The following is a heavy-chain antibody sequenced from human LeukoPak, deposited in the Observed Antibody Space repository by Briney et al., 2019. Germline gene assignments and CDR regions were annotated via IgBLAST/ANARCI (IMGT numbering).Heavy chain of an antibody. CDR1: GFTFSSYS. D-gene: IGHD3-10*01. V-gene: IGHV3-21*01. J-gene: IGHJ4*02. Sequence: GGSLRLSCAASGFTFSSYSMNWVRQAPGKGLEWVSSISSSSSYIYYADSVKGRFTISRDNAKNSLYLQMNSLRAEDTAVYYCARDLTTRVRGAGGYWGQGTLVTVSS. CDR2: ISSSSSYI. CDR3: ARDLTTRVRGAGGY.